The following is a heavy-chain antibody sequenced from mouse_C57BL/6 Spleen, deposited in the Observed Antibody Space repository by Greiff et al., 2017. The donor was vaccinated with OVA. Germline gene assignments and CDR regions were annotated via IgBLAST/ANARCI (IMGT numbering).Heavy chain of an antibody. J-gene: IGHJ1*03. D-gene: IGHD3-3*01. Sequence: EVKLVESGGGLVKPGGSLKLSCAASGFTFSSYAISWVRQTPEKRLEWVATISDGGSYTYYPDNVKGRFTISRDNAKNNLYLQMSHLKSEDTAMYYCARDRGAGRGYFDVWGTGTTVTVSS. CDR2: ISDGGSYT. CDR3: ARDRGAGRGYFDV. CDR1: GFTFSSYA. V-gene: IGHV5-4*01.